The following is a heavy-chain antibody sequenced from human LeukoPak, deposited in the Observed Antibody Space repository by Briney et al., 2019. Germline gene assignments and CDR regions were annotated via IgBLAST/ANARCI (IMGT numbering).Heavy chain of an antibody. CDR2: ISYDGSNK. CDR3: AKQSSGWYYFDY. J-gene: IGHJ4*02. Sequence: GGSLRLSCAASGFTFSSYGMHWVRQAPGKGLEWVAVISYDGSNKYYADSVKGRFTISRDNSKNTLYLQMNSLRAEDTAVYYCAKQSSGWYYFDYWGQGTLDTVSS. CDR1: GFTFSSYG. D-gene: IGHD6-19*01. V-gene: IGHV3-30*18.